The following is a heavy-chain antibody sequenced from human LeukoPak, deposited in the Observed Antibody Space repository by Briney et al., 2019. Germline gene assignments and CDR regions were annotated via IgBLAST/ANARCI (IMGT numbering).Heavy chain of an antibody. CDR2: ISNSGST. V-gene: IGHV4-59*01. Sequence: SETLSLTCTVSGGSINDDYWTWIRQAPGKGLEWLGYISNSGSTDYNPSLKSRLTMSLDTSKNEFSLKVTSVTAADTAMYYCARVLRGGVTSNSFDPWGQGTLVTVSS. CDR3: ARVLRGGVTSNSFDP. D-gene: IGHD2-21*02. J-gene: IGHJ5*02. CDR1: GGSINDDY.